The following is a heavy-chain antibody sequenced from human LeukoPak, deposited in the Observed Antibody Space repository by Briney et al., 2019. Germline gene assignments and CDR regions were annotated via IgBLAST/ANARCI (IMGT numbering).Heavy chain of an antibody. CDR2: ISGSGGST. CDR3: ARSGVPKKYYFDY. CDR1: GFTFSSYA. D-gene: IGHD3-10*01. J-gene: IGHJ4*02. V-gene: IGHV3-23*01. Sequence: GGSLRLSCAASGFTFSSYAMSWVRQAPGKGLEWVSAISGSGGSTCYADSVKGRFTISRDNSKNTLYLQMNSLRAEDTAVYYCARSGVPKKYYFDYWGQGTLVTVSS.